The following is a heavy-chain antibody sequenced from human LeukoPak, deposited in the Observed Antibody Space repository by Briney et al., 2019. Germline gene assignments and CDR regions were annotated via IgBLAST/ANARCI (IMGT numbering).Heavy chain of an antibody. V-gene: IGHV3-64*01. CDR3: ASRQCTSSSCYLDY. J-gene: IGHJ4*02. Sequence: PGGSLRLSCAASGFTFNIFAINWVRQAPGKGLEYVSAVSADGGSTYYANSVKGRFTISRDNSKNMLYLQMGSLRGDDMAVYYCASRQCTSSSCYLDYWGQGTLVTVSS. CDR2: VSADGGST. D-gene: IGHD2-2*01. CDR1: GFTFNIFA.